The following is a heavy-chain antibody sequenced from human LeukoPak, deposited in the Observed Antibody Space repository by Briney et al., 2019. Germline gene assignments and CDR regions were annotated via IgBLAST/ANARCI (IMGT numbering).Heavy chain of an antibody. CDR1: GGSFSRYY. CDR3: ARFPYGSGRSDI. Sequence: PSETLSLTCGVSGGSFSRYYWNWIRQAPGKGLEWIGEINQSGSTNYNPSLKSRVTISVDTSKNQFSLKLISVTAADTAVYYCARFPYGSGRSDIWGQGTLVIVSS. J-gene: IGHJ4*02. V-gene: IGHV4-34*01. D-gene: IGHD3-10*01. CDR2: INQSGST.